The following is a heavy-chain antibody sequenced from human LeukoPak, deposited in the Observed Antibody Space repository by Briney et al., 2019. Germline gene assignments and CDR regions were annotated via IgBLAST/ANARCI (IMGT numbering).Heavy chain of an antibody. CDR3: AKVRHEFWGGSLAWGPKSHYYHMDV. CDR1: GGTFSIFA. D-gene: IGHD3-3*01. CDR2: ICGSGHIK. J-gene: IGHJ6*02. V-gene: IGHV3-23*01. Sequence: PGGSLRLSCAASGGTFSIFAMTWVRQAPGQGPDWVAIICGSGHIKYYADSVRGRFTISRDNSGNTLFLQMNSLSAEDTARYYCAKVRHEFWGGSLAWGPKSHYYHMDVWGQGTAVTVSS.